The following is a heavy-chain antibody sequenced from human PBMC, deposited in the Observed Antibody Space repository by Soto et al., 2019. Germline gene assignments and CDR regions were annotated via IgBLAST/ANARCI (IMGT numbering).Heavy chain of an antibody. CDR3: ARDSMATYYFDY. J-gene: IGHJ4*02. D-gene: IGHD5-12*01. Sequence: QKLQGRVTVTRDTSASIAYMELSSLRSEDTAVYYCARDSMATYYFDYWGQGTLVTVSS. V-gene: IGHV1-3*01.